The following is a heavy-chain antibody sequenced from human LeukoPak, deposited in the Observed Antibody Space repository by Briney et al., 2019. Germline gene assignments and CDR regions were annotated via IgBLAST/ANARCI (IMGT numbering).Heavy chain of an antibody. D-gene: IGHD6-19*01. Sequence: PGGSLRLSCAASGFTFSSYGMHWVRQAPGKGLEGVSGISWNSGGIGYADSVKGRFTISRDNAKNILFLQMNSLRAEDTALYYCTKDNAPGITVAGEDWGQGTLVTVSS. CDR3: TKDNAPGITVAGED. CDR2: ISWNSGGI. J-gene: IGHJ4*02. CDR1: GFTFSSYG. V-gene: IGHV3-9*01.